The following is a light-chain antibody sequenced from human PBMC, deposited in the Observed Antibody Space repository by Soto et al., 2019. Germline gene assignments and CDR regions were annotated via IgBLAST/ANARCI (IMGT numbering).Light chain of an antibody. J-gene: IGLJ2*01. Sequence: QSVLTQPPSASGIPGQRVTISCSGSSSNIGSNTVNWYQQITGTAPKLLIYNDNQRPSGVPDRFSGSKSGTSGSLAISGLQSEDEGDYYCAAWDDSLNGHVVFGGGTKLTVL. CDR1: SSNIGSNT. CDR2: NDN. V-gene: IGLV1-44*01. CDR3: AAWDDSLNGHVV.